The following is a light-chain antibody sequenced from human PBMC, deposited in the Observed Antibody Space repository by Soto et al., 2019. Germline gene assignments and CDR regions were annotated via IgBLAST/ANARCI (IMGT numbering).Light chain of an antibody. J-gene: IGKJ1*01. V-gene: IGKV1-5*01. CDR1: QNIRSR. CDR3: QHYHSYLT. Sequence: DFQMTQSPSTLSASVGDRVTITCRASQNIRSRLAWFQQKPGKAPKLLIYDASSLESGVAKRFSGSRTDTDITLTSRSPQTGDFSTCDYQHYHSYLTFGQGTKVE. CDR2: DAS.